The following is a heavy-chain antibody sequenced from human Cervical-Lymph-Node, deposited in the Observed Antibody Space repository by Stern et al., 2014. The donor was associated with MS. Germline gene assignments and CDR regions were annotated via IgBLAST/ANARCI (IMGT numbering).Heavy chain of an antibody. CDR2: AWYDGSTA. Sequence: MQLVESGGGVVQPGTSLRLSCAASGFTFSSYGMPWVRQAPGKGLEWVALAWYDGSTAYYTNSVKGRFTISRANSKNTLSLQMNSLTAEDTAVYYCARGHIPYAYNYLFDYWGQGTLVTVSS. CDR1: GFTFSSYG. J-gene: IGHJ4*02. D-gene: IGHD5-24*01. V-gene: IGHV3-33*01. CDR3: ARGHIPYAYNYLFDY.